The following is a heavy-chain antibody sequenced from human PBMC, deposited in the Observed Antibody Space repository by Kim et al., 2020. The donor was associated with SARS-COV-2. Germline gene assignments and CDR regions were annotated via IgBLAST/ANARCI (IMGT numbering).Heavy chain of an antibody. CDR1: GYTFDKYW. J-gene: IGHJ6*02. CDR3: ASAVVGTFYYGMDV. CDR2: IYPGDSDT. V-gene: IGHV5-51*01. D-gene: IGHD6-19*01. Sequence: GESLKISCEGSGYTFDKYWLAWVRQMPGKGLEWMGIIYPGDSDTRYSPSFQGQVTMSVDKSLKTAYLQWKSLKTSDTAMYFCASAVVGTFYYGMDVWGQGTTVIVTS.